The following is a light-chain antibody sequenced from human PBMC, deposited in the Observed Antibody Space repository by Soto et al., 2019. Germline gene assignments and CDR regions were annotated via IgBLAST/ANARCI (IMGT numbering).Light chain of an antibody. CDR1: QGTIDS. V-gene: IGKV1-27*01. Sequence: DIPMTQSPSSLSASVGDRVTITCRASQGTIDSLAWYQQKPGKRPTLLVYASSTLQSGVPSRFSGSGYGTDFTLTISSVRTEDVATYYCQRYDTAPHTFGQGTKVEI. CDR3: QRYDTAPHT. CDR2: ASS. J-gene: IGKJ1*01.